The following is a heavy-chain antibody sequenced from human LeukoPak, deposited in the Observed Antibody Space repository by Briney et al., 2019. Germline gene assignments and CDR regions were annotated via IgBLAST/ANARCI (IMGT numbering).Heavy chain of an antibody. D-gene: IGHD2-2*01. J-gene: IGHJ4*02. CDR2: LYYSGTT. CDR1: GASISSSPHY. CDR3: ARLACSSTSCYHDY. V-gene: IGHV4-39*07. Sequence: PSETLSLTCTVSGASISSSPHYWGWLRQAPGKGLEWIGTLYYSGTTFYKPSLKSRLTISVDTSKNQFSLKLSSVTAADTAVYYCARLACSSTSCYHDYWGQGTLVTVSS.